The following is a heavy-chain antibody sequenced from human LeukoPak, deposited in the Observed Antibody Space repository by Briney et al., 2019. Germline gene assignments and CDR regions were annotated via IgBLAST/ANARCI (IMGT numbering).Heavy chain of an antibody. CDR3: ASLGGAYREPLDY. V-gene: IGHV3-33*01. CDR2: VWYDGSHQ. CDR1: GFPFSGSG. J-gene: IGHJ4*02. D-gene: IGHD1-26*01. Sequence: GGSLRLSCAASGFPFSGSGMHWVRQAPGKGLEWVAVVWYDGSHQYYADSVKGRFTISRDNSKNMLYLQMISLRAEDTAVYYCASLGGAYREPLDYWGQGTLVTVSS.